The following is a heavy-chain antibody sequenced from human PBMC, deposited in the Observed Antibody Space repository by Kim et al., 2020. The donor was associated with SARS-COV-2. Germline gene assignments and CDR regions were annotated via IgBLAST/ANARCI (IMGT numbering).Heavy chain of an antibody. D-gene: IGHD4-4*01. J-gene: IGHJ5*01. V-gene: IGHV3-74*01. Sequence: YAESVEGRFTVARDNAKNTLYLRMDSLRDEDTGVYYCARSSYSTMLDSWGQGTLVAVST. CDR3: ARSSYSTMLDS.